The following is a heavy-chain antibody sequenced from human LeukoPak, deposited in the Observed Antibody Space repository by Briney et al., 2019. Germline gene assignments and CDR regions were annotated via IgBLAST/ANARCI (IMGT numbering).Heavy chain of an antibody. J-gene: IGHJ4*02. V-gene: IGHV4-34*01. D-gene: IGHD3-9*01. CDR1: GGSFSGYY. Sequence: SETLSLTCAVYGGSFSGYYWSWIRQPPGKGLEWIGEINHSGSTNYNPSLKSRVTISVDTSKNQFSLKLSSVTAADTAVYYCARARDILNNFDYWGQGTLVTVSS. CDR2: INHSGST. CDR3: ARARDILNNFDY.